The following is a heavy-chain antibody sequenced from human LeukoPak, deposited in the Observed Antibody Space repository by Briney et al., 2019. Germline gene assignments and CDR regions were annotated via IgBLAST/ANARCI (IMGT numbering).Heavy chain of an antibody. CDR3: AREGSTREYGYNSDY. CDR2: IYYSGST. CDR1: GYSISSGYY. D-gene: IGHD5-24*01. Sequence: PSETLSLTCSVSGYSISSGYYWGWIRQPPGKGLEWIGSIYYSGSTYYNPSLKSLVTISVDTSKNQFSLKLSSVTAADTAVYYCAREGSTREYGYNSDYWGQGTRVTVSS. J-gene: IGHJ4*02. V-gene: IGHV4-38-2*02.